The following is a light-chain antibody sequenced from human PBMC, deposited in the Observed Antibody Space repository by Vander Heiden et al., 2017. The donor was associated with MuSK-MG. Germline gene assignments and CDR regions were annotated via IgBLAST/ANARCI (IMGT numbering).Light chain of an antibody. Sequence: DIVMTQSPDTLALSLGERATINCRSSQSVLYNSNNYLDWYQQKPGRPPRLLIYWASAREAGVPDRFNGSGSGTDFTLTISNLQADDVAVYYCQQYFNTLPITFGGGTKVXIK. V-gene: IGKV4-1*01. CDR2: WAS. CDR3: QQYFNTLPIT. J-gene: IGKJ4*01. CDR1: QSVLYNSNNY.